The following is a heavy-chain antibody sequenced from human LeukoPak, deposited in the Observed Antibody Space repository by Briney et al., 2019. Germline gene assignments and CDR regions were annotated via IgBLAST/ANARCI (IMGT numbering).Heavy chain of an antibody. D-gene: IGHD3-22*01. V-gene: IGHV3-30-3*01. Sequence: GGSLRLSCAASGFTFSSYAMHWVRQAPGKGLEWVAVISYDGSNKYYADSVKGRFTISRDNSKNTLYLQMNSLRAEDTAVYYCARGDDYYYDSSFDYWGQGTRVTVSS. J-gene: IGHJ4*02. CDR1: GFTFSSYA. CDR3: ARGDDYYYDSSFDY. CDR2: ISYDGSNK.